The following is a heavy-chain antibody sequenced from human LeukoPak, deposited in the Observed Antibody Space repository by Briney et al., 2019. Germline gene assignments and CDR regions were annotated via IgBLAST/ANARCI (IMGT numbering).Heavy chain of an antibody. CDR3: AREVVDSISSGWYFDL. D-gene: IGHD6-6*01. J-gene: IGHJ2*01. CDR1: GFTFSSSD. Sequence: PGGSLRLSCAASGFTFSSSDIHWVRQATGKGLEWVSAIGRGGDTYYPVSVKGRFIICRENAKNSLYLQMDSLRVGDTAVYYCAREVVDSISSGWYFDLWGRGTLVTVSS. CDR2: IGRGGDT. V-gene: IGHV3-13*01.